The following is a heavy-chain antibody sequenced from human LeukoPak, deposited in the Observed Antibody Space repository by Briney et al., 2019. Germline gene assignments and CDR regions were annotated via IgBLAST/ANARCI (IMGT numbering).Heavy chain of an antibody. V-gene: IGHV3-21*01. CDR3: ARGRESTPDY. CDR1: GFTFSSYS. J-gene: IGHJ4*02. Sequence: GGSLRLSCAAFGFTFSSYSMNWVRQAPGKGLEWVSSISRSSSYIYYADSVKGRFTISRDNAKNSLYLQMNSLRAEDTAVYYCARGRESTPDYWGQGTLVTVSS. CDR2: ISRSSSYI.